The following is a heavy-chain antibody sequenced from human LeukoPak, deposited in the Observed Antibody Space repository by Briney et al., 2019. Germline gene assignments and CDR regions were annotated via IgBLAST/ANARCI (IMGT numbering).Heavy chain of an antibody. V-gene: IGHV1-18*01. CDR1: GNTFTAYV. CDR3: ARGQGSSSWYFDY. Sequence: ASVKVSCKASGNTFTAYVIAGWGRPPEKGLGGMGWISAYNGNTNYAQKLQGRVTMTTDTSTSTAYMELRSLRSDDTAVYYCARGQGSSSWYFDYWGQGTLVTVSS. J-gene: IGHJ4*02. D-gene: IGHD6-13*01. CDR2: ISAYNGNT.